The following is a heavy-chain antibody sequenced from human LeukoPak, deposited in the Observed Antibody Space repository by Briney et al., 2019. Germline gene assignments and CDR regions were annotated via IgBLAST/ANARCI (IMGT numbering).Heavy chain of an antibody. CDR3: VREDDGFDI. CDR1: GFTFSCYT. Sequence: GGSLRLSCSASGFTFSCYTMHWVRQAPGKGLEWVALLAYDETFRYYADSVKGRFTISRDTAKTTPDLQMNSLTTEETALYYCVREDDGFDIWGQGTMVTVSS. J-gene: IGHJ3*02. CDR2: LAYDETFR. V-gene: IGHV3-30*01.